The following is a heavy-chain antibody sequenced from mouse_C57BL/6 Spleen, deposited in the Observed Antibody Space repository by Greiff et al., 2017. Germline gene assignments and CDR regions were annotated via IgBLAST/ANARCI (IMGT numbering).Heavy chain of an antibody. CDR2: ISSGSSTI. V-gene: IGHV5-17*01. D-gene: IGHD1-1*01. J-gene: IGHJ3*01. CDR1: GFTFSDYG. Sequence: VQLKESGGGLVKPGGSLKLSCAASGFTFSDYGMHWVRQAPEKGLEWVAYISSGSSTIYYADTVKGRFTISRDNAKNTLFLQMTSLRSEDTAMYYCARPDGSSYPAWFAYWGQGTLVTVSA. CDR3: ARPDGSSYPAWFAY.